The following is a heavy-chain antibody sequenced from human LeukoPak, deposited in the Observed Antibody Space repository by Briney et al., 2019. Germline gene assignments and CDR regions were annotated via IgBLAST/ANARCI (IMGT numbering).Heavy chain of an antibody. J-gene: IGHJ4*02. D-gene: IGHD3-22*01. Sequence: GASVKVSCTPSGYTLTGYYMHWVRQAPRQGLECMGWINPIIGGPNYAQNSQGRVTMPRDRSISTAYMELSRLRLDDTAGYYGARVQYDYDSSGYWADWGQGTLV. CDR1: GYTLTGYY. CDR3: ARVQYDYDSSGYWAD. V-gene: IGHV1-2*02. CDR2: INPIIGGP.